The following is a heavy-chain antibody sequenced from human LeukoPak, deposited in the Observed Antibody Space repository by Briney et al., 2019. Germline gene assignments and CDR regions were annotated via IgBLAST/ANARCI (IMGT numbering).Heavy chain of an antibody. CDR2: IKQDGSEK. D-gene: IGHD3-10*01. CDR3: ARDLVTMVRGVYDY. Sequence: GGSLRLSCAASGFTFSSYWMSWVRQAPGKGLEWVVNIKQDGSEKYYVDSVKGRFTISRDNAKNSLYLQMNSLRAEDAAVYYCARDLVTMVRGVYDYWGQGTLVTVSS. J-gene: IGHJ4*02. V-gene: IGHV3-7*01. CDR1: GFTFSSYW.